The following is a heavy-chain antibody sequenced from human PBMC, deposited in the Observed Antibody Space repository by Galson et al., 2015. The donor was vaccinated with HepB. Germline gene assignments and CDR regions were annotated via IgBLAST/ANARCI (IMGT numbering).Heavy chain of an antibody. J-gene: IGHJ1*01. CDR3: ARLAYGDYVPGEYFQH. CDR1: GYTFTSYG. V-gene: IGHV1-18*01. Sequence: SVKVSCKASGYTFTSYGISWVRQAPGQGLEWMGWISAYNGNTNYAQKLQGRVTMTTDTSTSTAYMELRSLRSDDTAVYYCARLAYGDYVPGEYFQHWGQGTLVTVSS. D-gene: IGHD4-17*01. CDR2: ISAYNGNT.